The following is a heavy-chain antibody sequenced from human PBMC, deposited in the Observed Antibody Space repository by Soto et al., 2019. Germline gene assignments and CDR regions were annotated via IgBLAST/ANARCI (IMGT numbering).Heavy chain of an antibody. Sequence: SQTLSLTCAISGDSVSSNSAAWNRIRQSPSRGLEWLGRTYYRSKWYNDYAVSVKSRITINPDTSKNQFSLQLNSVTPEDTAVYYCAYSSGWDLNNWFDPWGQGTLVTVSS. CDR3: AYSSGWDLNNWFDP. CDR2: TYYRSKWYN. CDR1: GDSVSSNSAA. V-gene: IGHV6-1*01. D-gene: IGHD6-19*01. J-gene: IGHJ5*02.